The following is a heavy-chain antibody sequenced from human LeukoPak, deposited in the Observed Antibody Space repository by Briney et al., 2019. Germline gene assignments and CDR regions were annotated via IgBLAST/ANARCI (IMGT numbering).Heavy chain of an antibody. CDR1: GGSFSGYY. CDR3: AKDQVAVAGFY. CDR2: ISGSGGST. D-gene: IGHD6-19*01. V-gene: IGHV3-23*01. J-gene: IGHJ4*02. Sequence: PSETLSLTCAVYGGSFSGYYWSWIRQPPGKGLEWVSAISGSGGSTYYADSVKGRFTISRDNSKNTLYLQMNSLRAEDTAVYYCAKDQVAVAGFYWGQGTLVTVSS.